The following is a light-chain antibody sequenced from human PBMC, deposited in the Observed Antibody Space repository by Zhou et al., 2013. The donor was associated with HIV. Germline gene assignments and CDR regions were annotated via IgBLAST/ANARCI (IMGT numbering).Light chain of an antibody. J-gene: IGKJ2*01. CDR1: QGISSW. CDR2: AAS. V-gene: IGKV1-12*01. Sequence: DIQMTQSPSSVSASVGDRVTITCRAYQGISSWLAWYQQKPGKAPKLLIYAASFLQSGVPSRFTGSGSGTDFTLTISTLQPEDFATYYCQQSHSTPVTFGQGTKLEIK. CDR3: QQSHSTPVT.